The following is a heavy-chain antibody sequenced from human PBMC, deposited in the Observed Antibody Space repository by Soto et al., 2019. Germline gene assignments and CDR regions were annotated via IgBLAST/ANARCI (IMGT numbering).Heavy chain of an antibody. D-gene: IGHD2-15*01. V-gene: IGHV1-69*04. CDR1: GGTFSSYT. Sequence: GASVKVSCKASGGTFSSYTISWVRQAPGQGLEWMGRIIPILGIANYAQKFQGRVTITADKSTSTAYMELSSLRSEDTAVYYCARDGPTMRYCSGGSCYARFDPWGQGTLVTVSS. CDR3: ARDGPTMRYCSGGSCYARFDP. CDR2: IIPILGIA. J-gene: IGHJ5*02.